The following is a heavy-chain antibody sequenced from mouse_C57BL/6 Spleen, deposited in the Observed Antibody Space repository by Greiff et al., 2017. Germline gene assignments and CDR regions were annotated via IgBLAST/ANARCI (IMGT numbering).Heavy chain of an antibody. CDR2: IYYSGTI. J-gene: IGHJ2*01. CDR1: GISITTGNYR. Sequence: VQLKESGPGLVKPSQTVFLTCTVTGISITTGNYRWSWIRQFPGNKLEWIGYIYYSGTITYNPSLTSRTTITRDTPKNQFFLEMNSLTAEDTATYYCARENGSSYSFDYWGQGTTLTVSS. V-gene: IGHV3-5*01. D-gene: IGHD1-1*01. CDR3: ARENGSSYSFDY.